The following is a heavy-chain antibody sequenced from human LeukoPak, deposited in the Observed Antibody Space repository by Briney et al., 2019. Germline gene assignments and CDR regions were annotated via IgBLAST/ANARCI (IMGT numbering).Heavy chain of an antibody. V-gene: IGHV3-23*01. CDR1: GFTFSSYA. J-gene: IGHJ4*02. D-gene: IGHD6-13*01. Sequence: PGGSLRLSCAASGFTFSSYAMSWVRQAPGKGLEWVSAIRGSGDSTYYADSVKGRFTISRDNSKNTLYLQMNSLRAEDTAVYYCAKRFRGSSGLYHFDYWGQGTLVTVSS. CDR3: AKRFRGSSGLYHFDY. CDR2: IRGSGDST.